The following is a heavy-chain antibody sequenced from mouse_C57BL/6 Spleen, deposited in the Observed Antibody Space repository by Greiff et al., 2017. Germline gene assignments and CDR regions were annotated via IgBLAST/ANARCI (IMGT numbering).Heavy chain of an antibody. V-gene: IGHV1-5*01. CDR1: GYTFTSYW. D-gene: IGHD1-1*01. CDR2: IYPGNRDT. J-gene: IGHJ4*01. CDR3: ARNCGISYYAMAY. Sequence: EVQLQQSGTVLARPGASVKMSCTTSGYTFTSYWMHWVKQRPGPGLDWIGAIYPGNRDTSYNQIVKGKARLTADKSASNAYMELSSLTNEDSAVYYCARNCGISYYAMAYWGQGTSVTVSS.